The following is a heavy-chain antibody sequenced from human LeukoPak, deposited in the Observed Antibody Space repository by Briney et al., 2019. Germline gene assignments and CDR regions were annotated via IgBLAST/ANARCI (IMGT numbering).Heavy chain of an antibody. CDR3: ARIRRSRYDSSGVPGWFDP. J-gene: IGHJ5*02. CDR1: GYTVSSYA. D-gene: IGHD3-22*01. Sequence: GASVKLSCKASGYTVSSYAINWGRQAPGQGLEWMGMSSTYTGNTNDAQKLQGRVTMTTDTSTSTAYMELRSLRSDDTAVYYCARIRRSRYDSSGVPGWFDPWGQGTLVTVSS. CDR2: SSTYTGNT. V-gene: IGHV1-18*01.